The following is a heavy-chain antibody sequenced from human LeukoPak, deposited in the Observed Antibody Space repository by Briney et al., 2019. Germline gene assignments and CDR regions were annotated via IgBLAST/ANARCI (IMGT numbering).Heavy chain of an antibody. CDR2: LSYDGSYK. D-gene: IGHD3-3*01. J-gene: IGHJ3*02. V-gene: IGHV3-30*18. CDR1: GFPFSSYG. CDR3: AKSSHYDFLPDAFDI. Sequence: GGSLRLSCAASGFPFSSYGMHWVRQAPGKGLEWVAVLSYDGSYKYYADSVKGRFTISRDNSKNTLYLQMNSLRAEDTAVYYCAKSSHYDFLPDAFDIWGQGTVVTVSS.